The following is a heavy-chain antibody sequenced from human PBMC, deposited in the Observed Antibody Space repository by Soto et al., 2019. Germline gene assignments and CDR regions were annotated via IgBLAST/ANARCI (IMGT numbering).Heavy chain of an antibody. J-gene: IGHJ4*02. CDR3: ARIPRYSYPTSDPLDN. CDR2: ILPIMGSV. V-gene: IGHV1-69*06. D-gene: IGHD2-15*01. Sequence: QVHLVQSGSEVKKPGSSVTVSCKASGGTFNTYTFSWVRQAPGQGLEWMGSILPIMGSVNYAHDFRGRLSITANKSTTTAYMELTSLTSHDKAIYYCARIPRYSYPTSDPLDNWGQGTLVTVSS. CDR1: GGTFNTYT.